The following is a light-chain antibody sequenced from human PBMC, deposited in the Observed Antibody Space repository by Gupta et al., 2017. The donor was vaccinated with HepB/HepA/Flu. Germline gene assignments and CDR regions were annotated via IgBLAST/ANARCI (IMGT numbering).Light chain of an antibody. V-gene: IGKV3-15*01. J-gene: IGKJ1*01. Sequence: ELVLQQSPATLSVSPGERATLSCRASQSGSSNLACYQQKPGQAPSHLIYGASTRATGSPAWIMGSSCGTGYTPIISSLQSEDYSVDYCQQYNNGPSWTFGQGTKVEIK. CDR3: QQYNNGPSWT. CDR2: GAS. CDR1: QSGSSN.